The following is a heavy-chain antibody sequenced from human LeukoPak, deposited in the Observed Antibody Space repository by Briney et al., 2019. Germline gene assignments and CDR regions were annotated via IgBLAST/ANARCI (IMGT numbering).Heavy chain of an antibody. CDR3: ARSSSYDFWSGRPYGMDV. CDR1: GFTFSSYD. V-gene: IGHV3-13*01. D-gene: IGHD3-3*01. Sequence: GGSLRLSCAASGFTFSSYDMHWVRQATGKGLEWVSAIGTPGDTYYPGSVKGRFTISRENAKNSLYLQMNSLRAGDTAVYYCARSSSYDFWSGRPYGMDVWGQGTTVTVSS. J-gene: IGHJ6*02. CDR2: IGTPGDT.